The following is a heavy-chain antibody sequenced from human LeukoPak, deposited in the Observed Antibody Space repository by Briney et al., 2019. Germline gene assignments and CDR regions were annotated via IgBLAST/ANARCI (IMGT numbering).Heavy chain of an antibody. V-gene: IGHV3-9*01. CDR1: GFTFDDYA. Sequence: PGGSLRLSCAASGFTFDDYAMHWVRQAPGKGLEWVSGISWNSGSIGYADSVKVRFTISRDNAKNSLYLQMNSMRAEDTALYYCAKDITHYGSGTKHYFDYWGQGTLVTVSS. CDR3: AKDITHYGSGTKHYFDY. D-gene: IGHD3-10*01. CDR2: ISWNSGSI. J-gene: IGHJ4*02.